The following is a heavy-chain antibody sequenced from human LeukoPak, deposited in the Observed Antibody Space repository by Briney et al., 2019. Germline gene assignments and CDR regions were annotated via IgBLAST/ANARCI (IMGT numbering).Heavy chain of an antibody. D-gene: IGHD4-17*01. J-gene: IGHJ4*02. CDR2: INTNTRNP. V-gene: IGHV7-4-1*02. Sequence: GASVKVSCKASGYTFSTYSMNWVRQAPGQGLEWMGWINTNTRNPTYGQGFTGRFVFSLDTSVSTAYLQISSLKAEDTAVYYCARDYGDYTFVYWGQGTLVTVSS. CDR1: GYTFSTYS. CDR3: ARDYGDYTFVY.